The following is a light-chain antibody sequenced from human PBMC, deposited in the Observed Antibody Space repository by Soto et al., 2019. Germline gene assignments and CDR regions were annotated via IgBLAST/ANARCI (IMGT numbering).Light chain of an antibody. Sequence: QSALTQPRSVSGSPGQSVTISCTGTNSDVGGYNYVSWYQQYPGKAPKLMISGVSERPSGVPDRFSGSKSGNTASLTISGLQAEDEDDYYCCSYVDTDTWVFGGGTKLTVL. V-gene: IGLV2-11*01. CDR2: GVS. CDR1: NSDVGGYNY. CDR3: CSYVDTDTWV. J-gene: IGLJ3*02.